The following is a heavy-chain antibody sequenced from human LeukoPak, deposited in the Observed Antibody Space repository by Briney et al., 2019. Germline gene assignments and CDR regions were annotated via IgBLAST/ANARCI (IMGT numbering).Heavy chain of an antibody. CDR1: GYTFTSYY. V-gene: IGHV1-46*01. J-gene: IGHJ4*02. CDR2: INPSGYST. D-gene: IGHD6-6*01. Sequence: ASVKVSCKASGYTFTSYYIHWVRQAPGQGLEWMGMINPSGYSTSYAQKFQGRVTMTRDMSTSTVYMELSSLGSEDTAVYYCARGRPSIAVRSTTYNFDYRGQGTLVTVSS. CDR3: ARGRPSIAVRSTTYNFDY.